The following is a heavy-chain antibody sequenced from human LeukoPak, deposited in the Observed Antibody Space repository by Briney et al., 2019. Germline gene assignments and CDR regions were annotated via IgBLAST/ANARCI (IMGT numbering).Heavy chain of an antibody. CDR2: ISSSSSYI. J-gene: IGHJ4*02. CDR1: GFTFSSYS. Sequence: GGSLRLSCAASGFTFSSYSMKWVRQAPGKGLEWVSSISSSSSYIHYADSVKGRFTISRDNAKNSLYLQMNSLRAEDTAVYYCARDYNFYCSGGSCYSSRLSDYWGQGTLVTVSS. D-gene: IGHD2-15*01. CDR3: ARDYNFYCSGGSCYSSRLSDY. V-gene: IGHV3-21*01.